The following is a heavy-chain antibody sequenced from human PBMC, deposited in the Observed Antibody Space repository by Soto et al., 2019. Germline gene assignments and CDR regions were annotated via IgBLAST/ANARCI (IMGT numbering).Heavy chain of an antibody. CDR2: FDPEDGET. V-gene: IGHV1-24*01. Sequence: ASVKVSCKVSGCTLTELSMHWVRQAPGKGLEWMGGFDPEDGETIYAQKFQGRVTMTEDTSTDTAYMELSSLRSEDTAVYYCATEQSGSYPHYYYYYGMDVWGQGTTVTVSS. CDR3: ATEQSGSYPHYYYYYGMDV. J-gene: IGHJ6*02. CDR1: GCTLTELS. D-gene: IGHD1-26*01.